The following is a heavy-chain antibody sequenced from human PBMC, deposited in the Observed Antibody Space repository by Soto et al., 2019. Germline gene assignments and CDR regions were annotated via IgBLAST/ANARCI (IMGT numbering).Heavy chain of an antibody. V-gene: IGHV1-69*02. D-gene: IGHD3-22*01. Sequence: QVQLVQSGAEVKKPGSSVKVSCKASGGTFSSYTISWVRQAPGHGLEWMGRIIPITGIANYAQKFQCRVTITAAKSTSTAYMERSSLRSEDTAVYYCARAFYYDSSRPSDDFDIWCQGTMVTVSS. CDR2: IIPITGIA. CDR1: GGTFSSYT. CDR3: ARAFYYDSSRPSDDFDI. J-gene: IGHJ3*02.